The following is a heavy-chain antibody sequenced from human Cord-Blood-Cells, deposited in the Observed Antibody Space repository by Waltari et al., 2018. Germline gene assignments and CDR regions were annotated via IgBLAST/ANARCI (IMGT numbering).Heavy chain of an antibody. Sequence: EVQLVQSGAEVKKPGESLKISCQGSGYSFPSYWIGWVRQMAGKGLEWLGIIYPGDSDTRYSPSFQGQVTISADKSISTAYLQWSSLKASDTAMYYCASHTAWYSSSWHDAFDIWGQGTMVTVSS. D-gene: IGHD6-13*01. J-gene: IGHJ3*02. CDR3: ASHTAWYSSSWHDAFDI. CDR1: GYSFPSYW. V-gene: IGHV5-51*01. CDR2: IYPGDSDT.